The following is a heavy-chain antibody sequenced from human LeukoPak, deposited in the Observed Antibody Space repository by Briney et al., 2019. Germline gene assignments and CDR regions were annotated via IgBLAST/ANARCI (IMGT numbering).Heavy chain of an antibody. CDR1: GFTVSSNY. Sequence: GSLRLSCAASGFTVSSNYMSWVRQAPGKGLEWLGSIYYSGSTYYNPSLKSRVTISVDPSKNQYSLKLSSVTAADTAVYYCARQHYQLLYWFDPWGQGTLVSVSS. CDR3: ARQHYQLLYWFDP. V-gene: IGHV4-39*01. D-gene: IGHD2-2*01. CDR2: IYYSGST. J-gene: IGHJ5*02.